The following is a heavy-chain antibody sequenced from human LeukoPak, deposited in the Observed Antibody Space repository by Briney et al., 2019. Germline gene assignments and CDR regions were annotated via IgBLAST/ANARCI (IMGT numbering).Heavy chain of an antibody. CDR3: ARRWVYDKRAFDA. J-gene: IGHJ3*01. Sequence: SETLSLTCAVPGGSISSYYWSRIRQPPGKGLEWIGYIYYTGTTDSNPSLKSRVTISLDTSKNQFSLNLSSVTAADTAVYYCARRWVYDKRAFDAWGQGTMVTVSS. CDR2: IYYTGTT. V-gene: IGHV4-59*08. CDR1: GGSISSYY. D-gene: IGHD3-16*01.